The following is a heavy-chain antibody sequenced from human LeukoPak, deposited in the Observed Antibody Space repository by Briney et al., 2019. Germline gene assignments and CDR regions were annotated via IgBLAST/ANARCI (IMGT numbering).Heavy chain of an antibody. CDR1: GGSISSGGYY. V-gene: IGHV4-31*03. D-gene: IGHD1-26*01. J-gene: IGHJ4*02. Sequence: SETLSLTCTVSGGSISSGGYYWSWIRQHPGKGLEWIGYIYYSGSTYYNPSLKSRVTISVDTSKNQFSLKLSSVTAADTAVYYCARDQWGWPDYWGQGTLVTVSS. CDR3: ARDQWGWPDY. CDR2: IYYSGST.